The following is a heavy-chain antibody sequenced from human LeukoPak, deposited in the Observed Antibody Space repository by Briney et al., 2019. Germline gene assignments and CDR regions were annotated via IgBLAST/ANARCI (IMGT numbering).Heavy chain of an antibody. D-gene: IGHD5-18*01. Sequence: SQTLSLTCTVSGGSISSGGYYWSWIRQHPGKGLEWIGYIYYSGTTYYNPSLKSRVTISVDTSKNLSSLKLSSVTAADTAVYYCVRVDTTTGSPYWFDPWGQGTLVTVSS. CDR1: GGSISSGGYY. V-gene: IGHV4-31*02. CDR2: IYYSGTT. J-gene: IGHJ5*01. CDR3: VRVDTTTGSPYWFDP.